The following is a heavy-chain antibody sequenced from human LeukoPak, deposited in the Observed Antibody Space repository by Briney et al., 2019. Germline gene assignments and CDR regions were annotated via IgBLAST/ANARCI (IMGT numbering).Heavy chain of an antibody. CDR3: ARRIAVSATFDY. J-gene: IGHJ4*02. CDR1: GYSFTSYW. Sequence: HGESLKISCKGSGYSFTSYWIAWVRQMPGKGLEWMGIIYPGDSETRYSPSFQGQVTIPADKSISTAYLQWSSLKASDTAMYYCARRIAVSATFDYWGQGTLVTVSS. D-gene: IGHD6-13*01. V-gene: IGHV5-51*01. CDR2: IYPGDSET.